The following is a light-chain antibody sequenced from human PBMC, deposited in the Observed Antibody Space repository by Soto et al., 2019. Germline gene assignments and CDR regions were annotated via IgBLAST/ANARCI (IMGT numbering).Light chain of an antibody. V-gene: IGLV1-47*01. CDR3: AALDDSLSASYV. J-gene: IGLJ1*01. Sequence: SVLTPPPSASGTPGQRVTISCSGSSYNIGSNYVYWYQQLPGTAPILLIYRNNQRPSGVPARFSGSKSGSSASLAISRLRSEDEADYYCAALDDSLSASYVFGTGTKFTVL. CDR2: RNN. CDR1: SYNIGSNY.